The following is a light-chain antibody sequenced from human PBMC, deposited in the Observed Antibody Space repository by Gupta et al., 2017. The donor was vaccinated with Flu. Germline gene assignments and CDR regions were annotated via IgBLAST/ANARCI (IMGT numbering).Light chain of an antibody. CDR3: HHDGSSPKT. Sequence: EIVLTQSPGTLSLSPGERATLSCRAGQSVSSRYLAWYQQKPGQAPRLLIYGASSRATAIPDRFSGSGSGTXFTLTIXRLEPEDFAVYYCHHDGSSPKTFGXGTKVEIK. J-gene: IGKJ1*01. V-gene: IGKV3-20*01. CDR2: GAS. CDR1: QSVSSRY.